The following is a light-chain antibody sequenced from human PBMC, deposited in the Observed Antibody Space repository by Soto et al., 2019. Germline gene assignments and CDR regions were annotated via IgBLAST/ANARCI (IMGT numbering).Light chain of an antibody. CDR2: ETS. V-gene: IGKV3-15*01. CDR3: QQYNNWPPWT. CDR1: QSISSN. J-gene: IGKJ1*01. Sequence: EIVMTQSPATLSVSPGERATLSCRASQSISSNLAWYRHKPGQAPRLLIYETSTRATGIPARFSGSGSGTEFTLTISSLQSEDYAVYYCQQYNNWPPWTYGQGTKVEIK.